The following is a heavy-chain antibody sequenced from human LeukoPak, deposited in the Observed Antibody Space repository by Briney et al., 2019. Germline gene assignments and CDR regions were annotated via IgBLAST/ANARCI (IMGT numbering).Heavy chain of an antibody. J-gene: IGHJ6*03. V-gene: IGHV3-23*01. Sequence: PGGTLRLSCVASGFTFSTYGMSWVRQAPGKGLEWVSAISGSGGSTYYADSVKSRFTISRGNSKNTLYLQMNSLRAEDTAVYYCARASAVVAASFSGYYYYMDVWGKGTTVTVSS. CDR1: GFTFSTYG. CDR3: ARASAVVAASFSGYYYYMDV. CDR2: ISGSGGST. D-gene: IGHD2-15*01.